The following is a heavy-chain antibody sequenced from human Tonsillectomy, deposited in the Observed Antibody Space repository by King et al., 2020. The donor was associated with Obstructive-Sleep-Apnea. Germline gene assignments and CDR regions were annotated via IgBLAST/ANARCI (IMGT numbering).Heavy chain of an antibody. CDR2: ISSGGTTI. V-gene: IGHV3-48*01. CDR3: AREGGYYDSSGYAPIFDY. J-gene: IGHJ4*02. Sequence: VQLVESGGGLVQPGGSLRLSCAASGFTFSSYSLHWVRQAPGKGLEWLSYISSGGTTIYYVDSVQGRFTISRDKAKNSLSWQINSLSAEDTAVYFCAREGGYYDSSGYAPIFDYWGQGTLVTVSS. CDR1: GFTFSSYS. D-gene: IGHD3-22*01.